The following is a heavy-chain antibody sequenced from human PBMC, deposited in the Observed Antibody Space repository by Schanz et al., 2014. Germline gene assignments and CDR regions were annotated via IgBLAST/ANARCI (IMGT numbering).Heavy chain of an antibody. Sequence: QVQLMESGGGVVQPGTSLILSCSVSGFSLNTYGIHWFRQPAGKGLEWVAVIWNNGVTKYYADSVRGRFTITRDRFQNTLYLRMSSLRAEDTTVYYCARPKTDYGEVDYWGQGTLXTVSS. V-gene: IGHV3-33*01. D-gene: IGHD4-17*01. CDR2: IWNNGVTK. J-gene: IGHJ4*02. CDR1: GFSLNTYG. CDR3: ARPKTDYGEVDY.